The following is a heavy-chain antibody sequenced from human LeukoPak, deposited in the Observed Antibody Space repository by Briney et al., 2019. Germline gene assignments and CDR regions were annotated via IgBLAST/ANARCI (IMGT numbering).Heavy chain of an antibody. CDR1: GYIFTSHG. CDR3: VRTPPNWGADY. J-gene: IGHJ4*02. V-gene: IGHV1-8*01. Sequence: ASVKVSCKASGYIFTSHGINWVRQATGQGPEWMGWMSPNSGITGYAQKFQGRVTMTRNTAISTAYMELSSLRSEDTAVYYCVRTPPNWGADYWGQGTLVTVSS. CDR2: MSPNSGIT. D-gene: IGHD7-27*01.